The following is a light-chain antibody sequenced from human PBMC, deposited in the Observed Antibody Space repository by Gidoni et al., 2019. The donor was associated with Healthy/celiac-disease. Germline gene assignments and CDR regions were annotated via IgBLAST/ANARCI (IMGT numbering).Light chain of an antibody. Sequence: DIQMTQSPSSLSASVVDRVTITCRASQSISSYLNWYQQKPGKAPKLLIYAASSLQSGVPSRFSGSGSGTDFTLTISSLQPEDFATYYCQQGYSTLWTFGQGTKVEIK. CDR1: QSISSY. CDR2: AAS. CDR3: QQGYSTLWT. V-gene: IGKV1-39*01. J-gene: IGKJ1*01.